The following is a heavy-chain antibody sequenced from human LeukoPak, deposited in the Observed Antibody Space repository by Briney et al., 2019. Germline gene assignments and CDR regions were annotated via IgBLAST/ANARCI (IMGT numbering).Heavy chain of an antibody. CDR3: AKHRSNWSAGSIDS. D-gene: IGHD1-20*01. Sequence: SETLSLTCTVSGGSIRAYYWSWIRQPPGKRLEWIGSVFYSGRSDYSPSLTSRVTISLDMSKNQLSLKLDSLTAPDTAVYYCAKHRSNWSAGSIDSWGQGILVTVSS. V-gene: IGHV4-59*08. J-gene: IGHJ4*02. CDR2: VFYSGRS. CDR1: GGSIRAYY.